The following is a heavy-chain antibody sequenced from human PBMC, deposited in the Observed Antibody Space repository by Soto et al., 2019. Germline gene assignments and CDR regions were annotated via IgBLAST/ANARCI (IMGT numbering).Heavy chain of an antibody. CDR1: GFTFGSYW. Sequence: EVQLVESGGGSVQTGGSLRISCAASGFTFGSYWMDWVRQAPGKGLVWVSRINGDGSRTTYADSVKGRFTISRDNAQNALYPPMNSLRVDGTAVYYCSRETLWFGESPKSGGQGTLVTVSS. J-gene: IGHJ4*02. CDR3: SRETLWFGESPKS. V-gene: IGHV3-74*01. D-gene: IGHD3-10*01. CDR2: INGDGSRT.